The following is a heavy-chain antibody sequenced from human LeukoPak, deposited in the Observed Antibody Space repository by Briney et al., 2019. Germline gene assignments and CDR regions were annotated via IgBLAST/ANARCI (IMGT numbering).Heavy chain of an antibody. D-gene: IGHD5-12*01. CDR1: GFTVSSNY. CDR3: ARDTRGYSGYGQYYYGMDV. Sequence: GGSLRLSCAASGFTVSSNYMSWVRQAPGKGLEWVSVIYSGGSTYYADSVKGRFTISRHNSKNTLYLQMNSLRAEGTAVYYCARDTRGYSGYGQYYYGMDVWGQGTTVTVSS. CDR2: IYSGGST. J-gene: IGHJ6*02. V-gene: IGHV3-53*04.